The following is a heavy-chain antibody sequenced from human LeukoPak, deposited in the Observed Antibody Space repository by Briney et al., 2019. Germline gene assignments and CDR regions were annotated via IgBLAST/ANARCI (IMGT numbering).Heavy chain of an antibody. D-gene: IGHD3-10*01. J-gene: IGHJ4*02. CDR3: AKDILRSSGTYYGFFDY. V-gene: IGHV3-23*01. Sequence: GGSLRLSCAASGFTFSDYAMTWVRQAPGKGLEWVSAISGSGDSTYYADSVKGRFTISRDNSKNTLHLQMNSLRAEDTAVYYCAKDILRSSGTYYGFFDYWGQGTLVTVSS. CDR1: GFTFSDYA. CDR2: ISGSGDST.